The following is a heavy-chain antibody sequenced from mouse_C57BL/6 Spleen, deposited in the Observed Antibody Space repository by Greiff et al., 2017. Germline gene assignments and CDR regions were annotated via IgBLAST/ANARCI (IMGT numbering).Heavy chain of an antibody. CDR2: INPNNGGT. CDR3: ARVWYDYDGAWCAY. CDR1: GYTFTDYN. Sequence: EVQLQQSGPELVQPGASVKMSCKASGYTFTDYNMHWVKQSHGKSLEWIGYINPNNGGTSSNPTFKGKATLTVNKSSSTASMEISSLTSEDSAVYDWARVWYDYDGAWCAYWGQGPLVTVAA. J-gene: IGHJ3*01. D-gene: IGHD2-4*01. V-gene: IGHV1-22*01.